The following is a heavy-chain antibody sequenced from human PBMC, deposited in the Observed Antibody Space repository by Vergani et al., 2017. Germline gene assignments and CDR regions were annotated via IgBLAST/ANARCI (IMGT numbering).Heavy chain of an antibody. J-gene: IGHJ4*02. CDR1: GGPISSYY. CDR3: AREGPATPFDY. CDR2: IYYSGST. V-gene: IGHV4-59*01. D-gene: IGHD2-2*01. Sequence: QVQLQESGPGLVKPSETLSLTCTVSGGPISSYYWSWIRQPPGKGLEWIGYIYYSGSTNYNPSLKSRVTISVDTSKNQFSLKLSSVTAADTPVYYCAREGPATPFDYWGQGTLVTVSS.